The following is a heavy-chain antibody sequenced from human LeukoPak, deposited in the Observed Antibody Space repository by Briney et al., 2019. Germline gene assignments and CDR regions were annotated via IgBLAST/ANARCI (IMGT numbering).Heavy chain of an antibody. D-gene: IGHD3-10*01. CDR3: ARGANYYGSGSYYRYYFDY. J-gene: IGHJ4*02. Sequence: SETLSVTCTVSGYSISSGYYWGWIRQPPGKGLEWIGSIYHSGSTYYNPSLKSRVTISVDTSKNQFSLKLSSVTAADTAVYYCARGANYYGSGSYYRYYFDYWGQGTLVTVSS. V-gene: IGHV4-38-2*02. CDR2: IYHSGST. CDR1: GYSISSGYY.